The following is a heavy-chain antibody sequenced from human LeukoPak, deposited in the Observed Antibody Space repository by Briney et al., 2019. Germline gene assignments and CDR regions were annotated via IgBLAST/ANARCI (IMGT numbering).Heavy chain of an antibody. J-gene: IGHJ4*02. CDR3: ARSTPNDGYNQKFDY. CDR1: GGSFSGYY. Sequence: PSETLSLTCAVYGGSFSGYYWSWIRQPPGKGLEWIGEINHSGSTNYNPFLKSRVTISVDTSKNQFSLKLSSVTAADTAVYYCARSTPNDGYNQKFDYWGQGTLVTVSS. CDR2: INHSGST. V-gene: IGHV4-34*01. D-gene: IGHD5-24*01.